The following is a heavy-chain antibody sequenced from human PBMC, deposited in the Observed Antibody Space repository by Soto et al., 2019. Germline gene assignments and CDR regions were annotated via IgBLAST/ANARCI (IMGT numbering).Heavy chain of an antibody. CDR3: ARDYQLPTITYYYYYYGMDV. CDR1: GYTFTSYA. D-gene: IGHD2-2*01. CDR2: INTNTGNP. Sequence: GASVKVSCKASGYTFTSYAMNWVLQAPGQGLEWMGWINTNTGNPTYAQGFTGRFVFSLDTSVSTAYLQICSLKAEDTAVYYCARDYQLPTITYYYYYYGMDVWGQGTTVTVSS. J-gene: IGHJ6*02. V-gene: IGHV7-4-1*01.